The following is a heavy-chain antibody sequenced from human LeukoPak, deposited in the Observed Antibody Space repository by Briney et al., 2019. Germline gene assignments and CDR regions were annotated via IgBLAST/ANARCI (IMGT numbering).Heavy chain of an antibody. CDR2: IYYSGST. CDR3: ARVSRTRVGVRAYYYGMDV. Sequence: SETLSLTCTVSGGSISSYYWSWIRQPPGKGLEWIGYIYYSGSTNYNPSLKSRVTISVDTSKNQFSLKLSSVTAADTAVYYCARVSRTRVGVRAYYYGMDVWGQGTTVTVSS. V-gene: IGHV4-59*01. J-gene: IGHJ6*02. D-gene: IGHD3-16*01. CDR1: GGSISSYY.